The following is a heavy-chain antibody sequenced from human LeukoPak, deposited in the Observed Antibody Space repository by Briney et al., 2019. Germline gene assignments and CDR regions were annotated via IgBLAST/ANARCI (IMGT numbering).Heavy chain of an antibody. CDR3: ARDQDYSDRSGYYYVFYY. CDR1: GFTFSGHG. J-gene: IGHJ4*02. CDR2: ISYDGSTT. V-gene: IGHV3-30*03. Sequence: GGSLRLSCAASGFTFSGHGMHWVRQAPAKVLELVAIISYDGSTTYYADSVKGRFTISRDNSKNTLFLQMNSLRAEDTAVYYCARDQDYSDRSGYYYVFYYWGQGTLVTVSS. D-gene: IGHD3-22*01.